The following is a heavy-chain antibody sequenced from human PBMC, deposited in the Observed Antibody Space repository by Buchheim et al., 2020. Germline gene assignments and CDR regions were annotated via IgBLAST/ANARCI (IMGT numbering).Heavy chain of an antibody. CDR1: GFTFKNSW. CDR2: VDEDGGGK. J-gene: IGHJ4*02. Sequence: EVQVVESGGGLVQPGGSLRLSCEASGFTFKNSWMNWVRQAPGKGLEWVANVDEDGGGKYYVDSVKGRFTISRDNVKNSLYLQMDSLRAEDTAMYYCVRAISTSGAYWGQGT. D-gene: IGHD3-10*01. V-gene: IGHV3-7*04. CDR3: VRAISTSGAY.